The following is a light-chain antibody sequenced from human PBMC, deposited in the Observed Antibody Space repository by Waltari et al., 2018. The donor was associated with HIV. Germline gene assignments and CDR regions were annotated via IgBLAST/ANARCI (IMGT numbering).Light chain of an antibody. V-gene: IGLV1-44*01. Sequence: QSVLTQPPSASGTPGQRVTISCSGGSSNIGSDTINWYQQLPGTAPKLLIYSNYERPSGVPDRFSGSKSGTSASLAISGLQSEDEAYYYCSSWDDSLKGRVFGTGTKVTVL. CDR1: SSNIGSDT. J-gene: IGLJ1*01. CDR3: SSWDDSLKGRV. CDR2: SNY.